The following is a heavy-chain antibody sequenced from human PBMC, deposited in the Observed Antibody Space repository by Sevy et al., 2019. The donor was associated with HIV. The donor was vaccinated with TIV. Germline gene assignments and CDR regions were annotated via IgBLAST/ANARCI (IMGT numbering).Heavy chain of an antibody. CDR1: GFTFSSYG. D-gene: IGHD3-3*01. J-gene: IGHJ2*01. CDR2: ISYDGSNK. CDR3: AKDGVAGVWYFDL. Sequence: GGSLRLSCAASGFTFSSYGMHWVRQAPGKGLEWVAVISYDGSNKYYADSVKGRFTISRDNSKNTLYLQMNSLRAEDTAVYYCAKDGVAGVWYFDLWGRGTLVTVSS. V-gene: IGHV3-30*18.